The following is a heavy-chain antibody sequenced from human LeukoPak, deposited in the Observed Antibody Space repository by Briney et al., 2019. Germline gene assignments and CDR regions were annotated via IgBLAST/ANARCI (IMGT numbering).Heavy chain of an antibody. CDR3: ARGCSGYDWVPIDY. D-gene: IGHD5-12*01. V-gene: IGHV3-7*01. J-gene: IGHJ4*02. Sequence: GGSLRLSCAASGFTFSSYWMCWVRQAPGKGLEWVANIKQDGSEKYYVDSVKGRFTISRDNAKNSLYLQMNSLRAEDTAVYYCARGCSGYDWVPIDYWGQGTLVTVSS. CDR2: IKQDGSEK. CDR1: GFTFSSYW.